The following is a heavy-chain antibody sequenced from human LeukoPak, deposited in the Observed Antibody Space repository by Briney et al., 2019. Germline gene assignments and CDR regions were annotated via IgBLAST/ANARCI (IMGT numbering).Heavy chain of an antibody. CDR3: ARGGYDLWSGYRIDY. D-gene: IGHD3-3*01. CDR1: GFTLSSYG. Sequence: GSLRLSCAASGFTLSSYGMHWVRQAPGKGLEWVAVIWFDGTNKYYRDSVEGRFTISRDNSKNTLYLQMNSLRAEDTAVYYCARGGYDLWSGYRIDYWGQGTLVTVSS. CDR2: IWFDGTNK. V-gene: IGHV3-33*01. J-gene: IGHJ4*02.